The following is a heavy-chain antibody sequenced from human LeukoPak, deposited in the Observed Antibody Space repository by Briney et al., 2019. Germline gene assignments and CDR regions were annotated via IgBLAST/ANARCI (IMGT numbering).Heavy chain of an antibody. J-gene: IGHJ4*02. D-gene: IGHD5-18*01. Sequence: GGSLRLSCAASGFTFSIYAMHWVRQAPGKGLEWVAVISYDGSNKYYADSVKGRFTISRDNSKNTLYLQMNSLRAEDTAVYYCASGQLWLYYWGQGTLVTVSS. CDR2: ISYDGSNK. CDR1: GFTFSIYA. CDR3: ASGQLWLYY. V-gene: IGHV3-30*04.